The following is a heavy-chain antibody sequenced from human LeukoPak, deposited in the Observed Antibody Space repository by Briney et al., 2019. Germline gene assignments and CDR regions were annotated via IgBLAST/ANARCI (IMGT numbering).Heavy chain of an antibody. D-gene: IGHD2-2*01. V-gene: IGHV1-8*03. CDR1: GYTFTSYD. CDR3: ARGRSIVVVPAAMIGPGNNWFDP. Sequence: ASVKVSCKASGYTFTSYDINWVRQATGQGLEWMGWMNPNSGNTGYAQKFQGRVTITRNTSISTAYMELSSLRSEDTAVSYCARGRSIVVVPAAMIGPGNNWFDPWGQGTLVTVSS. CDR2: MNPNSGNT. J-gene: IGHJ5*02.